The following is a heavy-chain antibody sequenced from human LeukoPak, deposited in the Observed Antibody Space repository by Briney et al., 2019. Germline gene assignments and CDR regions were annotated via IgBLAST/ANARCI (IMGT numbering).Heavy chain of an antibody. Sequence: ASVKVSCKASGGTFSSYAISWVRQAPGQGLEWMGRIIPILGIANYAQKFQGRVTITADKSTSTAYMELSRLRSDDTAVYYCARVGGTEGNYYYGMDVWGQGTTVTVSS. CDR1: GGTFSSYA. CDR2: IIPILGIA. J-gene: IGHJ6*02. CDR3: ARVGGTEGNYYYGMDV. V-gene: IGHV1-69*04.